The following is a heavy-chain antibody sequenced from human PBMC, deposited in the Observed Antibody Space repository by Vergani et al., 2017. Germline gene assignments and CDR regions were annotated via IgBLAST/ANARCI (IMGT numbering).Heavy chain of an antibody. D-gene: IGHD3-10*01. J-gene: IGHJ4*02. Sequence: QLQLQESGPGLVKPSETLSLTCTVSGDSISSNSYYWGWIRQPPGKGLEWIGSISYSGSTYYNPSLKSRVTISVDTSKNQFSLKLRSVTAADTAVYYCARLDGGLWSDIDYWGQGTLVTVSS. CDR3: ARLDGGLWSDIDY. CDR2: ISYSGST. V-gene: IGHV4-39*01. CDR1: GDSISSNSYY.